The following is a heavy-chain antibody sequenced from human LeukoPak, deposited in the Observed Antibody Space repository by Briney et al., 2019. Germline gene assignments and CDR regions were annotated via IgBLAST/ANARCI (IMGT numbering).Heavy chain of an antibody. CDR2: IDPNSGGT. D-gene: IGHD3-10*01. V-gene: IGHV1-2*02. J-gene: IGHJ4*02. CDR3: AREYYYSSENYYNRIDY. Sequence: ASVKVSCKASGYTFTGYYMHWVRQAPGQGLEWMGCIDPNSGGTNYAQKFQGRVTMTRDTSISTAYMVLNRLRSDDTAVYSCAREYYYSSENYYNRIDYWGQGTLVTVSS. CDR1: GYTFTGYY.